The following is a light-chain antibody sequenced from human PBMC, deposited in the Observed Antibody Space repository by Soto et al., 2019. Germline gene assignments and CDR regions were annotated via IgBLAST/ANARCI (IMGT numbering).Light chain of an antibody. Sequence: EIVMTQSPATLSVSPGERATLSCRASQSVGSNLAWYQQKPGQAPRLLIYGASTRATGIPARFSGSGSGTEFTLTISSLQSEDFAVYYCQQYGSSSLTFGGGTKVEIK. CDR2: GAS. CDR1: QSVGSN. CDR3: QQYGSSSLT. V-gene: IGKV3-15*01. J-gene: IGKJ4*01.